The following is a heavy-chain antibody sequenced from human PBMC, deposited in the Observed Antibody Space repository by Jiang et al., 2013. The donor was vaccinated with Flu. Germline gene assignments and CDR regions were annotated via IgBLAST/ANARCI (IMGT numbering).Heavy chain of an antibody. Sequence: SVTVSCKASGYAFIYSAIHWVRQAPGQGLEWMGWINAGNGNTRYSQNFQGRVTITRDTSASTVYMDLSSLRSGDTAVYYCARDAPGATKYFDHWGQGTLLTVSS. J-gene: IGHJ4*02. D-gene: IGHD1-1*01. CDR3: ARDAPGATKYFDH. CDR1: GYAFIYSA. CDR2: INAGNGNT. V-gene: IGHV1-3*01.